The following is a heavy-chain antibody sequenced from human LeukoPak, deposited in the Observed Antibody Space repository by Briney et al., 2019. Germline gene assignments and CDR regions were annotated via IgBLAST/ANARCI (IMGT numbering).Heavy chain of an antibody. CDR3: ARVGGDTIFNYYYYYMDV. J-gene: IGHJ6*03. CDR2: IFYSGTT. V-gene: IGHV4-59*11. CDR1: GGSISSHF. D-gene: IGHD3-9*01. Sequence: SETLSLTCTVSGGSISSHFWSWIRQPPGKGLEWIGYIFYSGTTKYNPSLRSRVTISADTSKNQFSLKLSSVTAADTAVYYCARVGGDTIFNYYYYYMDVWGKGTTVTISS.